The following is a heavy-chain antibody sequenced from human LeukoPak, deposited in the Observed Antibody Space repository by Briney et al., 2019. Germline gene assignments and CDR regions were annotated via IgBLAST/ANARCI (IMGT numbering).Heavy chain of an antibody. CDR3: AHRQWRGAFDI. CDR2: ISSSSNTI. V-gene: IGHV3-48*01. J-gene: IGHJ3*02. D-gene: IGHD6-19*01. Sequence: GGSLRLSCAASGFTFSTYAMNWVRQAPGKGLEWVSYISSSSNTIYYADSVQGRFTISRDNSKNTLYLQMNSLRAEDTAVYYCAHRQWRGAFDIWGQGTMVTVSS. CDR1: GFTFSTYA.